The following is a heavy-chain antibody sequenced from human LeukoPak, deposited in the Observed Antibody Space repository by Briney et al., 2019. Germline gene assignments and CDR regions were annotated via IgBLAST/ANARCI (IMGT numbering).Heavy chain of an antibody. D-gene: IGHD3-10*01. J-gene: IGHJ5*02. Sequence: GGSLRLSCAASGFTFSSYSMNWVRQAPGKGLEWVSGISWNSGSIGYADSVKGRFTISRDNAKNSLYLQMNSLRAEDTALYYCAKEALMVRGGNWFDPWGQETLVTVSS. V-gene: IGHV3-9*01. CDR3: AKEALMVRGGNWFDP. CDR2: ISWNSGSI. CDR1: GFTFSSYS.